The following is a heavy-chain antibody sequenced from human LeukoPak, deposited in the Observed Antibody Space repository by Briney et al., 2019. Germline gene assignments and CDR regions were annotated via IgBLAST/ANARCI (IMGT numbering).Heavy chain of an antibody. Sequence: ASVNVSCKASVYTFTSHGISWVRQAPGQGLEWMGWISAYDGDTKYAQKTQGRVTMTTDASTSTAYMELRSPRSDDTAMYYCARDPSNTSGFYAYLDSWGQGTLVTVSS. D-gene: IGHD6-19*01. V-gene: IGHV1-18*01. J-gene: IGHJ4*02. CDR1: VYTFTSHG. CDR3: ARDPSNTSGFYAYLDS. CDR2: ISAYDGDT.